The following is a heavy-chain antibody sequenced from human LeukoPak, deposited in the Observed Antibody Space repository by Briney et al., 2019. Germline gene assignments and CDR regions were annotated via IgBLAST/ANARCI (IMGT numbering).Heavy chain of an antibody. V-gene: IGHV1-8*01. CDR2: NSGKT. J-gene: IGHJ5*02. D-gene: IGHD3-16*01. CDR3: ARSYDYIWGSYRSCWFDP. Sequence: NSGKTGYEQKFQGRVTMTRNTSISTAYMELSSLRSEDTAVYYCARSYDYIWGSYRSCWFDPWGQGTLVTVSS.